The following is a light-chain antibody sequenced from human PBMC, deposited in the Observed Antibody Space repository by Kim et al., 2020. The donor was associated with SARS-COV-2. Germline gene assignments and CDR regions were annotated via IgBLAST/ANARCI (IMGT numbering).Light chain of an antibody. CDR2: DAS. CDR1: QDITIY. V-gene: IGKV1-33*01. CDR3: QLYNDRLWT. Sequence: DIQLTQSPSSLSASVGDRVTITCQASQDITIYLNWYQQKRENAPKLLIYDASNLEAGVPSRFSGSGSGTHFTFTISSLQPEDTATYYCQLYNDRLWTFGQVTKVDIK. J-gene: IGKJ1*01.